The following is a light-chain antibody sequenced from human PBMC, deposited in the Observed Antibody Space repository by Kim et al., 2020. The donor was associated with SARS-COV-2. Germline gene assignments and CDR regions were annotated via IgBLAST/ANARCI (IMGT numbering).Light chain of an antibody. Sequence: SVSPGQTASITCSGDKLGDKYACCYQQKPGQSPVLVIYQGSKRPSGIPERFSGSNSGNTATLTISGTQAMDEADYYCQAWDSSTWVFGGGTQLTVL. V-gene: IGLV3-1*01. CDR3: QAWDSSTWV. CDR1: KLGDKY. J-gene: IGLJ3*02. CDR2: QGS.